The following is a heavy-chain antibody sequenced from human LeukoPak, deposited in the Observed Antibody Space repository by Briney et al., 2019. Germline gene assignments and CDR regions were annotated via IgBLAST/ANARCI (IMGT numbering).Heavy chain of an antibody. CDR1: GVTFSSYG. D-gene: IGHD6-19*01. V-gene: IGHV3-23*01. CDR2: ISGSGGST. Sequence: PGGSLRLSCAASGVTFSSYGMSWGRRAQGKGLEWASGISGSGGSTYYADSVKGRFTISRDNSKTTLYLQMNSLRAEDTAVYCCARDTPVAVAVFDYWGQGTLVTVSP. J-gene: IGHJ4*02. CDR3: ARDTPVAVAVFDY.